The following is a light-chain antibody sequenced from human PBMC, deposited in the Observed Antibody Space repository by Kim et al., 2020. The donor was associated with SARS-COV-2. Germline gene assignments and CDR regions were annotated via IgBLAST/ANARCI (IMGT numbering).Light chain of an antibody. V-gene: IGKV1-27*01. J-gene: IGKJ1*01. Sequence: ASIGDRVTITCRASQDIANSLAWYQQKPGKVPQVLIYAASTLQSGVPSRFSGSGSGTEFTLTIDSLQAEDVATYYCQKYNSAPWTFGPGTKVDIK. CDR2: AAS. CDR1: QDIANS. CDR3: QKYNSAPWT.